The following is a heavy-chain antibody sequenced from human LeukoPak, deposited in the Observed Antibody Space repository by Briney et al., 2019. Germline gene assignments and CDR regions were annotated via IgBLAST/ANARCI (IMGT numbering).Heavy chain of an antibody. V-gene: IGHV3-21*01. Sequence: PGGSLRLSCAASGFTFSSYSMNWVRQAQGKGLEWVSSISSSSSYIYYADSMKGRFTISRDNAKNSLYLQMNSLRAEDTAVYYCARESDDYGNTNLDYWGQGTLVTVSS. CDR3: ARESDDYGNTNLDY. J-gene: IGHJ4*02. CDR1: GFTFSSYS. D-gene: IGHD4-11*01. CDR2: ISSSSSYI.